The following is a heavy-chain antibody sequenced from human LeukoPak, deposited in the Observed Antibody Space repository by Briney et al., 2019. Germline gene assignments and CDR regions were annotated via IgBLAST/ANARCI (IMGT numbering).Heavy chain of an antibody. CDR3: AATVTSGGGLFS. Sequence: ASVKVSCKASGFTFTSSAMQWVRQARGQRLEWIGWIVVGSGNTNYAQKFQERVTITRDMSTSTAYMELSSLRSEDTAVYYCAATVTSGGGLFSWGQGTLVTVSS. CDR2: IVVGSGNT. D-gene: IGHD4-17*01. V-gene: IGHV1-58*02. J-gene: IGHJ4*02. CDR1: GFTFTSSA.